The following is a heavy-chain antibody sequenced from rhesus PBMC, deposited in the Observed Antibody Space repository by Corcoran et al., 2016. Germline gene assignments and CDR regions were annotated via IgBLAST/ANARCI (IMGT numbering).Heavy chain of an antibody. V-gene: IGHV4-127*01. Sequence: QVQLQESGPGLVKPSETLSLTCAVSGYSISSGYGWSWIRQPPGKGLEWIGYIGGSSGSTNDNPSLKSRVTFSKDASKNQFSLRLSSVTAADTAVYYCARSFLNRFDVWGPGVLVTVSS. CDR3: ARSFLNRFDV. CDR2: IGGSSGST. CDR1: GYSISSGYG. J-gene: IGHJ5-1*01.